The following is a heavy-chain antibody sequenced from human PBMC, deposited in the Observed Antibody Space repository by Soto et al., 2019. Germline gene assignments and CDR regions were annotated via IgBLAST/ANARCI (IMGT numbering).Heavy chain of an antibody. CDR3: ARDLFHRESGSYGWFDP. V-gene: IGHV3-21*01. CDR2: ISSSSSYI. D-gene: IGHD1-26*01. Sequence: GGSLRLSCAASGFTFSSYSMNWVRQAPGKGLEWVSSISSSSSYIYYADSVKGRFTISRDNAKNSLYLRMNSLRAEDTAVYYCARDLFHRESGSYGWFDPWGQGTLVTVSS. J-gene: IGHJ5*02. CDR1: GFTFSSYS.